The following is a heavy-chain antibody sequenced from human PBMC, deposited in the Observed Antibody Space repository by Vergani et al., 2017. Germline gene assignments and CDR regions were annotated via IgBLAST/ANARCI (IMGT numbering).Heavy chain of an antibody. CDR1: GFTLDDYA. Sequence: EVQLVESGGGLVQPGRSLRLSCAASGFTLDDYAMHWVRQAPGKGLEWVSGISWNSGSIGYADSVKGRFTISRDNAKNSLYLQMNSLRAEDTALYYCAKDIGQLVYAFDIWGQGTMVTVSS. J-gene: IGHJ3*02. CDR2: ISWNSGSI. CDR3: AKDIGQLVYAFDI. D-gene: IGHD1-1*01. V-gene: IGHV3-9*01.